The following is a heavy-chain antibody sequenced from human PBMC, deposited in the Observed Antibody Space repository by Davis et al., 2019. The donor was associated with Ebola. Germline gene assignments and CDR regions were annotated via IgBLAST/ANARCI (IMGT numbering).Heavy chain of an antibody. J-gene: IGHJ4*02. Sequence: SGPTLVKPTQTLTLTCTFSGFSLSTSGMGVGWIRQPSGKALEWLALIYCDDDKRYRPSLKSRLTITNDTSKNQVVLTMINMDPVDTATYYCAHRLGRFGEWNFDYWGLGTLVTVSS. CDR3: AHRLGRFGEWNFDY. CDR2: IYCDDDK. CDR1: GFSLSTSGMG. D-gene: IGHD3-10*01. V-gene: IGHV2-5*02.